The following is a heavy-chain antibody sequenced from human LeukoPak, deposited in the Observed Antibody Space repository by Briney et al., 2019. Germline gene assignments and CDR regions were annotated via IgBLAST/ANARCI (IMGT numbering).Heavy chain of an antibody. J-gene: IGHJ6*03. V-gene: IGHV4-34*01. CDR3: ARGGSSSWYPVRYYYMDV. D-gene: IGHD6-13*01. CDR2: INHSGST. CDR1: GFIFSRYW. Sequence: GSLRLSCAASGFIFSRYWMTWVRQPPGKGLEWIGEINHSGSTNYNPSLKSRVTISVDTSKNQFSLKLSSVTAADTAVYYCARGGSSSWYPVRYYYMDVWGKGTTVTVSS.